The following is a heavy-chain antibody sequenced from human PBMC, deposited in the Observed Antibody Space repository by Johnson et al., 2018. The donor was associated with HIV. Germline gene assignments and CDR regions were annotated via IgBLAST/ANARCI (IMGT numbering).Heavy chain of an antibody. J-gene: IGHJ3*02. CDR1: GFTFSSYA. CDR3: AKGDYGDYEGSDAFDI. CDR2: ISYDGNNK. D-gene: IGHD4-17*01. V-gene: IGHV3-30*18. Sequence: QVQLVESGGGVVQPGRSLRLSCAASGFTFSSYAMHWVHQAPGKGLEWVAVISYDGNNKYYAGSVKGRVTISRDNSKNMLYLQMNSLRAEDTAVYYCAKGDYGDYEGSDAFDIWGQGTMVTVSS.